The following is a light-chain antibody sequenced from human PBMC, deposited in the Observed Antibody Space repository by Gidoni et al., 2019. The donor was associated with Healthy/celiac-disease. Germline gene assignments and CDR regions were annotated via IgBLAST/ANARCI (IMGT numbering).Light chain of an antibody. Sequence: EIVLTQSPATLSLSPWERATRSCRASQSVSSYLAWYQQKPGQAPRLIIYYASSRATGIPARFSGSGSGTDFTLTISSLEPEDFSVYYGKQRSNGDSFGQXTKLEIK. CDR2: YAS. V-gene: IGKV3-11*01. J-gene: IGKJ2*03. CDR3: KQRSNGDS. CDR1: QSVSSY.